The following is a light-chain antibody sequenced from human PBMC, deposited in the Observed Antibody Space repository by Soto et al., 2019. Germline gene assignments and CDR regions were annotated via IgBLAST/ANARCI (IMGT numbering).Light chain of an antibody. J-gene: IGKJ5*01. Sequence: IQMTQSPSSLSASVGDRVTITCRASQGIRNDLGWYQQKPGQAPRLLIFAASSRASGIPDRFSGSGSGTDFTLTISRLEPEDFALFYCQYHGSSPITFGQGTRLEIK. CDR1: QGIRND. CDR3: QYHGSSPIT. CDR2: AAS. V-gene: IGKV1-17*01.